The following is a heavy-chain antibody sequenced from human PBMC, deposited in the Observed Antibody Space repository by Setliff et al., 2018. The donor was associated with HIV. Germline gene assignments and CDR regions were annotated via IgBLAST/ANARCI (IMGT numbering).Heavy chain of an antibody. CDR2: IWPDDSDT. Sequence: PGESLKISCKASGYTFTNYWVGWVRQMPGNGLEWVGLIWPDDSDTIYSPSFQGQVTLSADKSITTVYLQWSSLEAPDTAMYYCARLSKYYDFWTPNYWGQGTLVTVS. CDR3: ARLSKYYDFWTPNY. V-gene: IGHV5-51*01. CDR1: GYTFTNYW. J-gene: IGHJ4*02. D-gene: IGHD3-3*01.